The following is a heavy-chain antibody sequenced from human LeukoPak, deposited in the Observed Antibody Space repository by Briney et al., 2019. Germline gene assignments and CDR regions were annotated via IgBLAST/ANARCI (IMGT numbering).Heavy chain of an antibody. CDR2: INSDGRST. CDR3: AHTVWSGNYFDY. CDR1: GFTFSTSW. V-gene: IGHV3-74*01. Sequence: AGGSLRLSCAASGFTFSTSWMHWVRQVPGKGLVWVSRINSDGRSTDYADSVKGRFTIPRDNTKNTLYLQMNSLRVEDTAVYYCAHTVWSGNYFDYWGQGTLVTVSS. J-gene: IGHJ4*02. D-gene: IGHD3-3*01.